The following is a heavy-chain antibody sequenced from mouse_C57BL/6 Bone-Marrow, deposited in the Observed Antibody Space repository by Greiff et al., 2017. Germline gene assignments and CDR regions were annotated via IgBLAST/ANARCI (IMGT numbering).Heavy chain of an antibody. CDR1: GFTFSSYA. Sequence: EVKLMESGGGLVKPGGSLKLSCAASGFTFSSYAMSWVRQTPEKRLEWVATISDGGSYTYYPDNVKGRFTISRDNAKNNLYLQMSRLKSEDTAMYYCARDLGTGFYAMDYWGQGTSVTVSS. CDR2: ISDGGSYT. D-gene: IGHD4-1*01. J-gene: IGHJ4*01. V-gene: IGHV5-4*01. CDR3: ARDLGTGFYAMDY.